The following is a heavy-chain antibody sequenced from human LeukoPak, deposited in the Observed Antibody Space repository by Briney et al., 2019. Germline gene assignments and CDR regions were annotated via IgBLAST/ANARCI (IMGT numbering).Heavy chain of an antibody. Sequence: GGSLRLSCAASEFTFFTYWMTWVRQAPGKGLEWVANIKQDGSEKYYVDSVKGRFTISRDNAKNSLYLQMNSLRSDDTALYYCARAPISGSYSQYFYMDVWGKGTTVTISS. CDR1: EFTFFTYW. J-gene: IGHJ6*03. D-gene: IGHD3-10*01. CDR3: ARAPISGSYSQYFYMDV. CDR2: IKQDGSEK. V-gene: IGHV3-7*03.